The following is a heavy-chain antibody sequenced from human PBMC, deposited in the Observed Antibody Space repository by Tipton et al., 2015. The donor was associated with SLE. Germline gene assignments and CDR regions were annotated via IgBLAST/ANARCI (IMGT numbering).Heavy chain of an antibody. V-gene: IGHV4-4*07. CDR1: GGSFSGYY. D-gene: IGHD1-20*01. CDR3: AREEVTGTHFDY. J-gene: IGHJ4*02. CDR2: IYTSGST. Sequence: TLSLTCAVYGGSFSGYYWSWIRQPAGKGLEWIGYIYTSGSTNYNPSLKSRVTISVDTSKNQFSLKLSSVTAADTAVYYCAREEVTGTHFDYWGQGTLVTVSS.